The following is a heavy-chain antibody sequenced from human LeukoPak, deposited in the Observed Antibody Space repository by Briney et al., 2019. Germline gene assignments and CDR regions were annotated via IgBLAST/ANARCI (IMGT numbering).Heavy chain of an antibody. D-gene: IGHD1-26*01. J-gene: IGHJ4*02. CDR3: AKTLVGATSGPDYYFVS. V-gene: IGHV3-21*04. Sequence: GGSLRLSCVASGFTFSSYTMSWVRQAPGKGLEWVSAISSSSSSTSYADSVKGRFTISRDNAKNSLFLQLSSLRAEDTAVYYCAKTLVGATSGPDYYFVSWGQGTLVTVSS. CDR1: GFTFSSYT. CDR2: ISSSSSST.